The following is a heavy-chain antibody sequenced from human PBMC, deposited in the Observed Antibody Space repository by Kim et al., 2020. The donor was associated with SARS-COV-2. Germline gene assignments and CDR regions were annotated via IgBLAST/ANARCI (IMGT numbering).Heavy chain of an antibody. Sequence: GGSLRLSCAASGFTFSDYYMSWIRQAPGKGLEWVSYISSSSSYTNYADSVKGRFTISRDNAKNSLYLQMNSLRAEDTAVYYCAREDGDYLYYYYGMYVWGQGTTVTVSS. CDR2: ISSSSSYT. CDR1: GFTFSDYY. V-gene: IGHV3-11*06. J-gene: IGHJ6*02. CDR3: AREDGDYLYYYYGMYV. D-gene: IGHD4-17*01.